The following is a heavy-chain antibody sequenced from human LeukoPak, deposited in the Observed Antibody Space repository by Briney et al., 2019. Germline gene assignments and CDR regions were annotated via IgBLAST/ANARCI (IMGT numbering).Heavy chain of an antibody. CDR1: GGTFSSYA. V-gene: IGHV1-69*13. CDR2: IIPIFGTA. CDR3: AREMALRYYYDSSGYRPFDY. Sequence: SVKVSCKASGGTFSSYAISWVRQAPGQGLEWMGGIIPIFGTANYAQKFQGRVTSTADESTSTAYVELSSLRSEDTAVYYCAREMALRYYYDSSGYRPFDYWGRGTLVTVSS. D-gene: IGHD3-22*01. J-gene: IGHJ4*02.